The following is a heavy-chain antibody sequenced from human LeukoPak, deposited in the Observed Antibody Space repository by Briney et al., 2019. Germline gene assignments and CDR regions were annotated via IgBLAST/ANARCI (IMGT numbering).Heavy chain of an antibody. CDR2: IWYDESKT. V-gene: IGHV3-33*03. J-gene: IGHJ4*02. CDR3: ATDDGYERFVY. D-gene: IGHD5-12*01. Sequence: GTSLRLSCVASGIPFTSYGMHWVRQAPGKGPEWVAIIWYDESKTYYADSVKGRFTISRDNSRNTLYLQMNSLRAEDTAVYYCATDDGYERFVYWGQGTLVTVSS. CDR1: GIPFTSYG.